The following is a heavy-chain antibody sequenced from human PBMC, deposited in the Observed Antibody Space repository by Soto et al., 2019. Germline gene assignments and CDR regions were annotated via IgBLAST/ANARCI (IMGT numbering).Heavy chain of an antibody. D-gene: IGHD3-22*01. CDR2: IYYSGST. V-gene: IGHV4-39*01. CDR1: DGSIRSSSYY. J-gene: IGHJ4*02. Sequence: LETQSLTCSVADGSIRSSSYYWGWIRKPPGKGLEWIGSIYYSGSTYYNPSLKSRVTISVDTSKNQFSLKLSSVTATDTAVYYCARLVYDSSGYRPGWGQGTLVTVSS. CDR3: ARLVYDSSGYRPG.